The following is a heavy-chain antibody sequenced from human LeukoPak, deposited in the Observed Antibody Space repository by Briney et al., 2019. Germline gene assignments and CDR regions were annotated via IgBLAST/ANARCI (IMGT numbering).Heavy chain of an antibody. CDR3: AVYIVAHYCMDV. Sequence: QSGGSLRLSCAPSGFTFSSYWMHWVRQPPGGGRVWVSRVGADGSSGTYADSVKGRFTITTDNAKNTLYLQMNGRRVEDKAVYYCAVYIVAHYCMDVWGQGTTVTVSS. D-gene: IGHD5-12*01. J-gene: IGHJ6*02. V-gene: IGHV3-74*01. CDR2: VGADGSSG. CDR1: GFTFSSYW.